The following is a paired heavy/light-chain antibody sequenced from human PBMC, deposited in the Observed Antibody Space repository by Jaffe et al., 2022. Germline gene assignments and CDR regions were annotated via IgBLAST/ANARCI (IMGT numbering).Heavy chain of an antibody. CDR3: VASGWSDVFVGAFDI. CDR2: IRYDGSNK. D-gene: IGHD6-19*01. CDR1: GFTFSSYG. Sequence: QVQLVESGGGVVQPGGSLRLSCAASGFTFSSYGMHWVRQAPGKGLEWVAFIRYDGSNKYYADSVKGRFTISRDNSKNTLYLQMNSLRAEDTAVYYCVASGWSDVFVGAFDIWGQGTMVTVSS. V-gene: IGHV3-30*02. J-gene: IGHJ3*02.
Light chain of an antibody. CDR2: DAS. CDR3: QQRSNWPFLT. V-gene: IGKV3-11*01. Sequence: EIVLTQSPATLSLSPGERATLSCRASQSVSSYLAWYQQKPGQAPRLLIYDASNRATGIPARFSGSGSGTDFTLTISSLEPEDFAVYYCQQRSNWPFLTFGQGTRLEIK. J-gene: IGKJ5*01. CDR1: QSVSSY.